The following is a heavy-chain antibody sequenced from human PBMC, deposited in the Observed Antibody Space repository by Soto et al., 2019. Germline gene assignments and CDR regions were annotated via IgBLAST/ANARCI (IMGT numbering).Heavy chain of an antibody. Sequence: ASVKVSCKASGGTFSSYAISWVRQAPGQGLEWMGGIIPNNGTTNYAQKLQGRVTMTTDTSTSTAYMELRSLRSDDTAVYYCARDRVLPAAKNQGQFDYWGQGTLVTVSS. CDR2: IIPNNGTT. CDR3: ARDRVLPAAKNQGQFDY. J-gene: IGHJ4*02. V-gene: IGHV1-18*01. CDR1: GGTFSSYA. D-gene: IGHD2-2*01.